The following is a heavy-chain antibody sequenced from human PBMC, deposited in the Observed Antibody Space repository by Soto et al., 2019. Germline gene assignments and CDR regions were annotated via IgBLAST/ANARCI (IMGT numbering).Heavy chain of an antibody. D-gene: IGHD5-18*01. J-gene: IGHJ3*02. CDR1: GYTFTSYG. Sequence: ASVKVSCKASGYTFTSYGISWVRQAPGQGLEWMGWISAYNGNTNYAQKLQGRVTMTTDTSTSTAYMELRSLRSDDTAVFYCARFGAIQLWLPASGAFDIWGQGTMVTVSS. CDR2: ISAYNGNT. V-gene: IGHV1-18*01. CDR3: ARFGAIQLWLPASGAFDI.